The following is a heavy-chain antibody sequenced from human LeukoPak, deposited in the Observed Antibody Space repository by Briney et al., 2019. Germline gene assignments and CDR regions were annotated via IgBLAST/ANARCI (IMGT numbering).Heavy chain of an antibody. Sequence: DPSETLSLTCTVSGGSISSGDYYWSWIRQPPGKGLEWIGYIYYSGSTYYNPSLKSRVTISVDTSKNQFSLKLGSVTAADTAVYYCARGPVRGASFDYWGQGTLVTVSS. CDR2: IYYSGST. V-gene: IGHV4-30-4*01. CDR1: GGSISSGDYY. CDR3: ARGPVRGASFDY. J-gene: IGHJ4*02. D-gene: IGHD3-10*01.